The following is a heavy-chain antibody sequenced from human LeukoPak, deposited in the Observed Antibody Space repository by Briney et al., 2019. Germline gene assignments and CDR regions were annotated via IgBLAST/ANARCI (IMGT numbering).Heavy chain of an antibody. J-gene: IGHJ4*02. D-gene: IGHD5-24*01. V-gene: IGHV3-23*01. CDR2: ISGSGGST. CDR1: GFTFSSYA. Sequence: GGSLRLSCAASGFTFSSYAMSWVRQAPGKGLEWVSAISGSGGSTYYADSVKGRFTISRDNSKNTLYLQMNSLRAEDTAVYCCAKDRARTQASDYWGQGTLVTVSS. CDR3: AKDRARTQASDY.